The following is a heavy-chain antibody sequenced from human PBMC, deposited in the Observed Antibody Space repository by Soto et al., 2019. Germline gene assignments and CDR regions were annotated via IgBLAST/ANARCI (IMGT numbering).Heavy chain of an antibody. Sequence: QVQLQESDPGLVRPSQTLSLTCTVSGGSISVEHYHWTWIRQPPGKGLEWIGYIHYSGSVYYNPSLQSRLSMSVDTSKHLFSLKLASVTAADTAVYFCVREGDGGYRDYYGLDVLGQGTKVTVSS. CDR2: IHYSGSV. CDR3: VREGDGGYRDYYGLDV. CDR1: GGSISVEHYH. D-gene: IGHD5-18*01. J-gene: IGHJ6*02. V-gene: IGHV4-30-4*01.